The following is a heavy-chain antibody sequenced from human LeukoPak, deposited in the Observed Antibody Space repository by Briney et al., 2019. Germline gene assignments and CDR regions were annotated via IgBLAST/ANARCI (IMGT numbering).Heavy chain of an antibody. D-gene: IGHD3-16*02. CDR2: IYYSGST. V-gene: IGHV4-31*03. Sequence: SQTLSLTCTVSGGSISSGGYYWSWIRQHPGEGLEWIGYIYYSGSTYYNPSLKSRVTISVDTSKNQLSLKLSSVTAADTAVYYCARSRRLGDLSLNYWGQGTLVTVSS. CDR3: ARSRRLGDLSLNY. J-gene: IGHJ4*02. CDR1: GGSISSGGYY.